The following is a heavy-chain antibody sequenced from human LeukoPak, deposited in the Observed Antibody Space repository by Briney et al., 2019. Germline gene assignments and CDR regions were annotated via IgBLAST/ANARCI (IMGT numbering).Heavy chain of an antibody. V-gene: IGHV3-7*01. CDR3: ARDSYRSLDY. J-gene: IGHJ4*02. Sequence: GGSLRLSCAASGFTFDVSAMNWVRQAPGKGLEWVANINQDGRGIYYVDSVKGRYSISRDNTNNLLYLQMNSLRAEDTAMYFCARDSYRSLDYWGQGTLVTVSS. CDR1: GFTFDVSA. D-gene: IGHD4-11*01. CDR2: INQDGRGI.